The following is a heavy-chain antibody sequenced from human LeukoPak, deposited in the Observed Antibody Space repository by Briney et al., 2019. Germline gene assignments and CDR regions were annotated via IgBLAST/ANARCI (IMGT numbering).Heavy chain of an antibody. D-gene: IGHD1-26*01. CDR1: GFTFSSYA. Sequence: GGSLRLSCAASGFTFSSYAMSWVRQAPGKGLEWVSAISGGGDSIYYADSVKGRFTISRVNSKNTLYLQMNSLRAEDTAVYYCAKDRARGGATNFDYWGQGTLVTVSS. CDR2: ISGGGDSI. V-gene: IGHV3-23*01. CDR3: AKDRARGGATNFDY. J-gene: IGHJ4*02.